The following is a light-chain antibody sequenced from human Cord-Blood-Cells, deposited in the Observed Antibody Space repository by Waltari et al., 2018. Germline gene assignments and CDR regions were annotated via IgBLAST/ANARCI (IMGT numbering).Light chain of an antibody. J-gene: IGLJ2*01. CDR3: QSYDSSLSGSV. V-gene: IGLV1-40*01. Sequence: QSVLTQPLSVSGAPGQRVTISCTGSSSNIGAGYDVHWYQQLPGTAPKLLIYGNSNRPSGGPDRFSGSKSGTSASLAITGLQAEDEADYYCQSYDSSLSGSVFGGGTKLTVL. CDR2: GNS. CDR1: SSNIGAGYD.